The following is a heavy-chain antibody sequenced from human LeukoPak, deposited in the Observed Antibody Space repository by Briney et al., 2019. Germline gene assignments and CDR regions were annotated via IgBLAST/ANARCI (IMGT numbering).Heavy chain of an antibody. CDR1: GFTFSSYS. CDR3: ARCAAFDI. V-gene: IGHV3-21*01. CDR2: ISSSGTYI. Sequence: GGSLRLSCAASGFTFSSYSMNWVRQAPGKGLEWVSSISSSGTYIYYADSVKGRFTISRDNAKNSLYLQMNSLRAEDTAVYYCARCAAFDIWGQGTMVTVSS. J-gene: IGHJ3*02.